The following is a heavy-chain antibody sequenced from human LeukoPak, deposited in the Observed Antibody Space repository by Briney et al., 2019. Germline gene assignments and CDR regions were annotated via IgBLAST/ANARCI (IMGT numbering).Heavy chain of an antibody. D-gene: IGHD2-2*01. J-gene: IGHJ4*02. CDR3: AAAIVPAAFDY. CDR2: IILIFGTA. CDR1: GGTFSSYA. V-gene: IGHV1-69*05. Sequence: ASVKVSCKASGGTFSSYAISWVRQAPGQGLEWMGGIILIFGTANYAQKFQGRVTITTDESTSTAYMELSSLRSEDTAVYYCAAAIVPAAFDYWGQGTLVTVSS.